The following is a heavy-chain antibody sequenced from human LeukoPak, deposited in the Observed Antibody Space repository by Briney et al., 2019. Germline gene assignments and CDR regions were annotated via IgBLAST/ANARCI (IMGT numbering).Heavy chain of an antibody. CDR3: ARALRAVRGYYFDY. V-gene: IGHV3-21*01. CDR2: ISSSSVI. D-gene: IGHD5/OR15-5a*01. CDR1: GFTFSSYS. J-gene: IGHJ4*02. Sequence: GGSLRLSCAASGFTFSSYSMNWVRQAPGKGLEWVSSISSSSVITYADSVRGRFTISRNNAKISLYPQMNSLRAEDTAVYYGARALRAVRGYYFDYWGQGNLVTVSS.